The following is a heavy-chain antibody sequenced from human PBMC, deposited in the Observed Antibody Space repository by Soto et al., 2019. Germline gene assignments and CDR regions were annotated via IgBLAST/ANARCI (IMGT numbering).Heavy chain of an antibody. CDR3: AKDQYCSSTSCYGN. V-gene: IGHV3-23*01. J-gene: IGHJ4*02. Sequence: EVQLLESGGGLVQPGGSLRLSCAASGFTFSSYAMSWVRQAPGKGLEWVSAISGSGGSTYYADSVKGRFTISRDNSKNTLYLQMKSLRAEDTAVYYCAKDQYCSSTSCYGNWGQGTLVTVSS. CDR2: ISGSGGST. CDR1: GFTFSSYA. D-gene: IGHD2-2*01.